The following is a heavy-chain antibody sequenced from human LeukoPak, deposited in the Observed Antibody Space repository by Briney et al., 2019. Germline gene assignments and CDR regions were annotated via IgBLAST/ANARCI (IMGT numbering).Heavy chain of an antibody. CDR2: ISYDGSNK. CDR1: GFTFISSD. D-gene: IGHD1-26*01. J-gene: IGHJ6*02. V-gene: IGHV3-30*18. Sequence: GGSLRLSCAASGFTFISSDMNWVRQAPGKGLEWVAVISYDGSNKYYADSVKGRFTISRDNSKNTLYLQMNSLRAEDTAVYYCANKPEWEPRSYGMDVWGQGTTVTVSS. CDR3: ANKPEWEPRSYGMDV.